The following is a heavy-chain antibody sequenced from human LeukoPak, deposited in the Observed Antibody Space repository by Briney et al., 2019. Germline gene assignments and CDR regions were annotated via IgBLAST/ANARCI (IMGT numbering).Heavy chain of an antibody. V-gene: IGHV3-30-3*01. Sequence: PGGSLRLSCAASGFTLSSYAMHWVRQAPGKGLEWVAVISYDGSNKYYADSVKGRFTISRDNSKNTLYLQMNSLRAEDTAVYYCASDVDTAMALAYWGQGTLVTVSS. CDR1: GFTLSSYA. J-gene: IGHJ4*02. D-gene: IGHD5-18*01. CDR2: ISYDGSNK. CDR3: ASDVDTAMALAY.